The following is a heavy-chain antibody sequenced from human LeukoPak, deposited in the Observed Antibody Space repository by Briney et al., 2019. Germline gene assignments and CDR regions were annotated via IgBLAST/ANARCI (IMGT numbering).Heavy chain of an antibody. V-gene: IGHV4-31*03. CDR1: GGSISSGGYY. J-gene: IGHJ3*02. D-gene: IGHD2-2*01. Sequence: TSETLSLTCTVSGGSISSGGYYWSWIRQHRGRGLEWIVYIYYSGSTYYNPSLKSRVTISVDTSKNQFSLKLSSVTAADTAVYYCARGDDALGYCSSTSCYSLAFDIWGQGTMVTVSS. CDR2: IYYSGST. CDR3: ARGDDALGYCSSTSCYSLAFDI.